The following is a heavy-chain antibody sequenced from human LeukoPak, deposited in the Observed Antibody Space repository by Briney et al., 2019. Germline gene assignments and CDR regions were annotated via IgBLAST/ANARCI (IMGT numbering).Heavy chain of an antibody. CDR2: ISSSGSTI. CDR3: AGGPTIFGVVMDV. J-gene: IGHJ6*04. V-gene: IGHV3-48*03. Sequence: GGSLRLSCAASGFTFSSYEMNWVRQAPGKGLEWVSYISSSGSTIYYADSVKGRFTISRDNAKNSLYLQMDSLRAEDTAVYYCAGGPTIFGVVMDVWGKGTTVTVSS. D-gene: IGHD3-3*01. CDR1: GFTFSSYE.